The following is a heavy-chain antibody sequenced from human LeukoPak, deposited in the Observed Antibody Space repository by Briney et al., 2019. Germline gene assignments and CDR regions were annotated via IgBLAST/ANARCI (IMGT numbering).Heavy chain of an antibody. CDR2: LYSGGNT. V-gene: IGHV3-53*01. D-gene: IGHD6-19*01. J-gene: IGHJ4*02. CDR1: GLTASSSY. CDR3: ARGHIAVAGFYGAGPSDY. Sequence: PGGSLRLSCAASGLTASSSYMSWVRQAPGKGLEWVSVLYSGGNTYYADSVKGRFTISRDNSKNTLYLQMNSLRGEDTAVYYCARGHIAVAGFYGAGPSDYWGQGTLVTVSS.